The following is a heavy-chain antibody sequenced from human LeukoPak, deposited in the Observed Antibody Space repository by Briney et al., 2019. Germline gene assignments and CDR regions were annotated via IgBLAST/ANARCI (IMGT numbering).Heavy chain of an antibody. CDR2: INPYNGNT. J-gene: IGHJ4*02. D-gene: IGHD1-26*01. CDR3: ARDSPSGSYYGY. Sequence: APVKVSCKASGYTFSSYGISWVRQAPGQGLQWMGWINPYNGNTKYAQKFQGRVTMTTDTSTSTAYMELRSLGSDDTAVYYCARDSPSGSYYGYWGQGTLVTVSS. CDR1: GYTFSSYG. V-gene: IGHV1-18*01.